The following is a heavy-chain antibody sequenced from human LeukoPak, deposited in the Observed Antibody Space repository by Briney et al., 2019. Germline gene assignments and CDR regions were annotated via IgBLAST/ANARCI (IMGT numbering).Heavy chain of an antibody. CDR3: AKEQTDSSSWSYYYGLDV. J-gene: IGHJ6*02. V-gene: IGHV3-30*18. CDR2: ILHDGSNK. D-gene: IGHD6-13*01. CDR1: GFTFSSYG. Sequence: GGSPRLSCAASGFTFSSYGMHWVRQAPDKGLEWVAVILHDGSNKYYADSVKGRFTISRDNSKNTLYLQMNSLRAEDTAVYYCAKEQTDSSSWSYYYGLDVWAQGTTVTVSS.